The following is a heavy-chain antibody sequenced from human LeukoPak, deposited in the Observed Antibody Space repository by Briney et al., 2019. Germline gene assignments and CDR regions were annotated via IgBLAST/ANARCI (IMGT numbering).Heavy chain of an antibody. D-gene: IGHD6-6*01. Sequence: GGSLRLSCVASGFTFSNYWMSWVRQAPGKGLEWVSGINWNGGSTGYADSVKGRFTISRDNAKNSLYLQMNSLRAEDTALYYCAKGVEYSSSSDAFDIWGQGTMVTVSS. CDR1: GFTFSNYW. J-gene: IGHJ3*02. CDR3: AKGVEYSSSSDAFDI. V-gene: IGHV3-20*04. CDR2: INWNGGST.